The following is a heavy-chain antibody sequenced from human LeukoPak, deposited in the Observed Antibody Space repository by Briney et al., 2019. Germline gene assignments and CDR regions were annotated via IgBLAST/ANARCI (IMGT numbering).Heavy chain of an antibody. J-gene: IGHJ5*02. CDR3: ANSLYSDYGWFDP. Sequence: GGSLRLSCAASGFTFSSYAMSWVRQAPGKGLGWVSAISGSGGSTYYADSVKGRFTISRDNSKNTLYLQMNSLRAEDTAVYYCANSLYSDYGWFDPWGQGTLVTVSS. D-gene: IGHD4-11*01. V-gene: IGHV3-23*01. CDR1: GFTFSSYA. CDR2: ISGSGGST.